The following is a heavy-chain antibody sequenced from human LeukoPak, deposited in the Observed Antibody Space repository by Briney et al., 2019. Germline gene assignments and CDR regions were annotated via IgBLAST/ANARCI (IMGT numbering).Heavy chain of an antibody. Sequence: ASVKVSCKASGYTFSGNFIHWVRQAPGLGLEWMGWINPNTGGTNSAEKFQGRVTLTRDTSLTTAYMELTSLRSDDTAVYYCARDSVWFDPWGQGTLVTVSS. V-gene: IGHV1-2*02. CDR2: INPNTGGT. D-gene: IGHD3-10*01. CDR3: ARDSVWFDP. J-gene: IGHJ5*02. CDR1: GYTFSGNF.